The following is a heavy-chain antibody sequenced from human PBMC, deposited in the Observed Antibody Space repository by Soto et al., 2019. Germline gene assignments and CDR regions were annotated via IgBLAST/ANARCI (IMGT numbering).Heavy chain of an antibody. CDR1: GGSISSGGYY. CDR3: ARASSWNGDGVSY. D-gene: IGHD1-1*01. Sequence: SETLSLTCTVSGGSISSGGYYWSWIRQHPGKGLEWIGYIYYSGSTYYNPSLKSRVTISVDTSKNQFSLKLSSVTAADTAVYYCARASSWNGDGVSYWGQGTLVTVSS. V-gene: IGHV4-31*03. J-gene: IGHJ4*02. CDR2: IYYSGST.